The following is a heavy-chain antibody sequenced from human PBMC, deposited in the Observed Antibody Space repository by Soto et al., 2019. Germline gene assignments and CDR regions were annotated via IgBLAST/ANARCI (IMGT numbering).Heavy chain of an antibody. J-gene: IGHJ4*02. CDR2: VYHTGRT. Sequence: QVHLQESGPGLVKPSETLSLTCTVSGGSFKSGSYYWSWIRQPPGKGLEWIGYVYHTGRTNYNPSLKSRVSISMDTSKNQFSLDLDSVTAADTAVYFCARDFDYFDYWGQGTLVTVSS. D-gene: IGHD3-3*01. V-gene: IGHV4-61*01. CDR3: ARDFDYFDY. CDR1: GGSFKSGSYY.